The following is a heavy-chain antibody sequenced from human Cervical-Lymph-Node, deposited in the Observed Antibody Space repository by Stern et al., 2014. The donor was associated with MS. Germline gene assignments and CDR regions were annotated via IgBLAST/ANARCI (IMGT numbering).Heavy chain of an antibody. D-gene: IGHD3-22*01. CDR3: ASDSSGYYLSFDY. CDR1: GGSVSSGSYY. Sequence: QLQLQESGPGLVKPSETLSLTCTVSGGSVSSGSYYWSWIRQPPGKGLEWIGYIYYSVSTNYNPSLKSRVTISVDTSKNQFSLKLSSVTAADTAVYYCASDSSGYYLSFDYWGQGTLVTVSS. CDR2: IYYSVST. J-gene: IGHJ4*02. V-gene: IGHV4-61*01.